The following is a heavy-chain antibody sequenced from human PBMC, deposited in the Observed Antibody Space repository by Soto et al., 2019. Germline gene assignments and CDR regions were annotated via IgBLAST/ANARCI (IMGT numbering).Heavy chain of an antibody. CDR3: ARDSRIKRKYYDILTGSKPEYYYYYYMDV. V-gene: IGHV3-66*01. D-gene: IGHD3-9*01. CDR1: GFTVSSNY. Sequence: GGSLRLSCAASGFTVSSNYMSWVRQAPGKGLEWVSVIYSGGSTYYADSVKGRFTISRDNSKNTLYLQMNSLRAEETAVYYCARDSRIKRKYYDILTGSKPEYYYYYYMDVWGKGTTVTVSS. CDR2: IYSGGST. J-gene: IGHJ6*03.